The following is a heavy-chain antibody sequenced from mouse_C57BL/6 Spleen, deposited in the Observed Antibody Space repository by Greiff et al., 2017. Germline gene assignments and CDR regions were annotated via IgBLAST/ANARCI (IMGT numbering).Heavy chain of an antibody. CDR2: ISDGGSYT. CDR3: ARENYGSSYAFAY. J-gene: IGHJ3*01. V-gene: IGHV5-4*01. Sequence: EVQLVESGGGLVKPGGSLKLSCAASGFTFSSYAMSWVRQTPEKRLEWVATISDGGSYTYYPDNVKGRFTISRDNAKNNLYLQMSHLKSEDTAMYYYARENYGSSYAFAYWGQGTLVTVSA. D-gene: IGHD1-1*01. CDR1: GFTFSSYA.